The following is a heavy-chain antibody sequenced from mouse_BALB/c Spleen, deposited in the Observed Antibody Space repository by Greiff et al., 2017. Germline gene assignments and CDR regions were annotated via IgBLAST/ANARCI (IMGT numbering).Heavy chain of an antibody. J-gene: IGHJ1*01. CDR3: ARKSNGSSRYFDV. D-gene: IGHD1-1*01. V-gene: IGHV2-9*02. CDR2: LLAGGST. Sequence: VKLQQSGPGLVAPSQSLSITCTVSGLSLTSYGVHWVRQPPGKGLEWLGVLLAGGSTNYNSALMYRLSISKDNSKSQVFLKMNNQQTDDTAMYYCARKSNGSSRYFDVWGAGTTVTVSS. CDR1: GLSLTSYG.